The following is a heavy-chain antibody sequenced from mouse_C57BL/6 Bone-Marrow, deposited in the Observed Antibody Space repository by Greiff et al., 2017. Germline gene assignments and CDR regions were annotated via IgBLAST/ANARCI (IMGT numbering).Heavy chain of an antibody. V-gene: IGHV1-26*01. CDR3: ARDYYGSGAY. CDR2: INPNNGGT. D-gene: IGHD1-1*01. CDR1: GYTFTDYY. Sequence: EVQLQQSGPELVKPGASVKISCKASGYTFTDYYMNWVKQSHGKSLEWIGDINPNNGGTSYNQKFKGKATLTVDKSSSTAYMELRSLTSEDSAVYYCARDYYGSGAYWGQGTTLTVSS. J-gene: IGHJ2*01.